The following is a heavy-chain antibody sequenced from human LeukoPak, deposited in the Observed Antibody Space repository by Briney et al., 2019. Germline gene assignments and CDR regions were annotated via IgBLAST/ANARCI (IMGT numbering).Heavy chain of an antibody. CDR2: INSDGGGA. CDR3: ARDVPHNWFDT. CDR1: GITFGNNW. V-gene: IGHV3-74*01. Sequence: PGGSLRLSCAASGITFGNNWMHWVRQGPGMGLVWISRINSDGGGAIYADSMKGRFTVSRDNAKNTLYLQMNSLRAEDTAVYYCARDVPHNWFDTWGQGTLVTVSS. J-gene: IGHJ5*02.